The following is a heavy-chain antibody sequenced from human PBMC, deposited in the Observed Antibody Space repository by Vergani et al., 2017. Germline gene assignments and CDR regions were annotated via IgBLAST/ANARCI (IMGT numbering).Heavy chain of an antibody. Sequence: EVQLLESGGGLVQPGGSLRLSCAASGFTFSSYAMSWVRQAPGKGLEWVSAISGSGGSTYYADSVKGRFTISRDNSKNTLYLQMNSLRAEDTAVYYCANAEWYSSSSRDFDYWGQGTLVTVSS. V-gene: IGHV3-23*01. CDR2: ISGSGGST. J-gene: IGHJ4*02. CDR3: ANAEWYSSSSRDFDY. CDR1: GFTFSSYA. D-gene: IGHD6-6*01.